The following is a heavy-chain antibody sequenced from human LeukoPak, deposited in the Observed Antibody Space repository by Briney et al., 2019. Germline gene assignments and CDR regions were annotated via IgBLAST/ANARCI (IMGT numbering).Heavy chain of an antibody. CDR2: IRTKHNIYAT. CDR1: GFTFSSYW. D-gene: IGHD3-10*01. J-gene: IGHJ4*02. Sequence: GGSLRLSCAASGFTFSSYWMTWVRQASGKGLEWVGHIRTKHNIYATAYAASLKGKFTISRDDPQNTAYLQMNSLKTEDTAVYYCTITGDGSGDYFDYWGQGALVTVSS. CDR3: TITGDGSGDYFDY. V-gene: IGHV3-73*01.